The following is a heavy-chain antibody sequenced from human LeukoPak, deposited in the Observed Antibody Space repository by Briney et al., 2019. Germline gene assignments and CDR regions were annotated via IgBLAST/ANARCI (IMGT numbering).Heavy chain of an antibody. V-gene: IGHV4-34*01. CDR2: VNHSGST. Sequence: PSETLSLTCAVYGGSLRGYYWSWIRQPPGKGLEWIAEVNHSGSTNYNPSLKSRVTISVDTSKNQFYLKLNSVTAADTAVYYCARGVVAAPQTFDYWGQGTLVTVSS. CDR3: ARGVVAAPQTFDY. J-gene: IGHJ4*02. D-gene: IGHD2-15*01. CDR1: GGSLRGYY.